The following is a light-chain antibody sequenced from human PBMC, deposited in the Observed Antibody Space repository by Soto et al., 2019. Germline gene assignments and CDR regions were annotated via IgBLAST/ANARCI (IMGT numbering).Light chain of an antibody. V-gene: IGKV2-28*01. CDR2: LGS. J-gene: IGKJ2*01. CDR1: QSLLHSNGYNY. CDR3: MQALQTLMYT. Sequence: DIVMTQSPLSLPVTPGEPASISCRSSQSLLHSNGYNYLDWYLQKPGQSPQLLIYLGSNRASGVLDRFSGRGSGTDFTLKISRVEAEDVGVYYCMQALQTLMYTFGQGTKLEIK.